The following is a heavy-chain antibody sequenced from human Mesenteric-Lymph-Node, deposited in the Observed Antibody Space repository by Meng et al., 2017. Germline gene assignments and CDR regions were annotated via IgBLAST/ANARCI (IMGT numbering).Heavy chain of an antibody. CDR3: ARAHLRRGPGHYYYYGMDV. Sequence: GESLKISCTASGFTFSAHWLSWVRQAPGKGPEWVATIKQEGSEKYYVDSVKGRFTISRDNAKNSLYLEMNSLRVEDTAVYYCARAHLRRGPGHYYYYGMDVWGKGTTVTVSS. CDR1: GFTFSAHW. CDR2: IKQEGSEK. D-gene: IGHD5-12*01. V-gene: IGHV3-7*03. J-gene: IGHJ6*04.